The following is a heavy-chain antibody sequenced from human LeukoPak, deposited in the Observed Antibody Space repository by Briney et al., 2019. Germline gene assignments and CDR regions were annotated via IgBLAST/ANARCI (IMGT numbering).Heavy chain of an antibody. CDR3: ARGGDYVWGSYPIDY. Sequence: PSETLSLTCTVSGGSISSGSYYWSWIRQPAGKGLEWIGRIYTSGSTNYNPSLKSRVTISVDTSKNQFSLKLSSVTAADTAVYYCARGGDYVWGSYPIDYWGRGTLVTVSS. V-gene: IGHV4-61*02. CDR1: GGSISSGSYY. D-gene: IGHD3-16*02. J-gene: IGHJ4*02. CDR2: IYTSGST.